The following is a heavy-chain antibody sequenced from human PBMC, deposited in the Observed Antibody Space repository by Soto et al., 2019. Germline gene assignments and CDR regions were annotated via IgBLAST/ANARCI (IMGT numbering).Heavy chain of an antibody. V-gene: IGHV3-23*03. CDR1: GFTFSSYA. CDR3: AREGSNNGFDP. Sequence: GGSLRLSCAASGFTFSSYAMSWVRQAPGKGLEWVSVIYSGGNTYYADSVKGRFTISRDNSKNTLYLQMNSLRAEDTAVYYCAREGSNNGFDPWGQGTLVTVSS. CDR2: IYSGGNT. J-gene: IGHJ5*02.